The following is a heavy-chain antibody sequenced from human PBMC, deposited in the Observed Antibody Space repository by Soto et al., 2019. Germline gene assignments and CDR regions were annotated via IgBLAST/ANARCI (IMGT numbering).Heavy chain of an antibody. V-gene: IGHV4-34*01. J-gene: IGHJ5*02. CDR3: ARGPRRHSSSWYNWFDP. D-gene: IGHD6-13*01. CDR2: INHSGGT. Sequence: QVQLQQWGAGLLKPSETLSLTCAVYGGSFSGYYWSWIRQPPGKGLEWIGEINHSGGTNYNPSLKSRVTISVDTSKNQFSLKLSSVTAADTAVYYCARGPRRHSSSWYNWFDPWGQGTLVTVSS. CDR1: GGSFSGYY.